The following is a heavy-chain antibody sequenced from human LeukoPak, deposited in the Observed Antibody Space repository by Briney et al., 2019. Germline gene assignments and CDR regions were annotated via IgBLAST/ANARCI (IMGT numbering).Heavy chain of an antibody. J-gene: IGHJ4*02. CDR3: TRVGYIDEGIDY. V-gene: IGHV3-7*04. Sequence: GGSLRLSCVGSKFSFNNYWMNWVRQAPGKGLEWVANIKQDGSKKSYVDSVKGRFTISRDNAKNSLYLQMNSLRAEDTANYCTRVGYIDEGIDYWGQGTLVTVSS. CDR2: IKQDGSKK. CDR1: KFSFNNYW. D-gene: IGHD5-24*01.